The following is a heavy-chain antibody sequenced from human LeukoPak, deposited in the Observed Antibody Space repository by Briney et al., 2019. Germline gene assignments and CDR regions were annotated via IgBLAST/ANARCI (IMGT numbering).Heavy chain of an antibody. V-gene: IGHV3-74*01. Sequence: GGSLRLSCAASGFTFSDYWMHWVRHVPGKGLMWVSRISTEGSTTNYVESVRGRFTVSRDNAKNTLFLQMNSLRVEDTAVYYCARLWGDYVPFDYWGQGTLVTVSS. CDR1: GFTFSDYW. CDR2: ISTEGSTT. CDR3: ARLWGDYVPFDY. J-gene: IGHJ4*02. D-gene: IGHD4-17*01.